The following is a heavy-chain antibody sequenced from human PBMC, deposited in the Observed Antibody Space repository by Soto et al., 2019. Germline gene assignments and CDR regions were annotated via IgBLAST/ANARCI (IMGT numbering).Heavy chain of an antibody. Sequence: QSGGSLRLSCAASGFTFSSYAMSWVRQAPGKGLEWVSAISGSGGSTYYADSVKGRFTISRDNSKNTLYLQMNSLRAEDTAVYYCAKGLRFNYYYYYMDVWGKGTTVTVSS. CDR3: AKGLRFNYYYYYMDV. D-gene: IGHD3-3*01. J-gene: IGHJ6*03. CDR2: ISGSGGST. CDR1: GFTFSSYA. V-gene: IGHV3-23*01.